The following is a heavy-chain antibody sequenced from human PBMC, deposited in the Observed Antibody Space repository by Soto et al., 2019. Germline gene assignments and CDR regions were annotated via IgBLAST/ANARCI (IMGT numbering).Heavy chain of an antibody. V-gene: IGHV1-18*04. CDR2: ISAYNGNT. Sequence: QVQLVQSGAEVKKPGASVKVSCKASGYTFTSYGISWVRQAPGQGLAWMGWISAYNGNTNYAQKLQGRVTMTTDTSTSTAYMELRSLRSDDTAVYYCARDAGYGSGSYYRTDSDVWGQGTTVTVSS. CDR3: ARDAGYGSGSYYRTDSDV. D-gene: IGHD3-10*01. CDR1: GYTFTSYG. J-gene: IGHJ6*02.